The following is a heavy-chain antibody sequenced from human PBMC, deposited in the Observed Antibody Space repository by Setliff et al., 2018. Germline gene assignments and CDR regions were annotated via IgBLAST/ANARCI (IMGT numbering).Heavy chain of an antibody. CDR1: GYTFTTYA. CDR3: ARAPLESGYYYGQGHYFDY. CDR2: INPSGGST. J-gene: IGHJ4*02. Sequence: ASVKVSCKTSGYTFTTYAINWVRQAPGQGLEWMGIINPSGGSTSYAQKFQGRVTITRDTSASTVYMELSSLRSEDTAVYYCARAPLESGYYYGQGHYFDYWGQGTLVTVSS. D-gene: IGHD5-18*01. V-gene: IGHV1-46*01.